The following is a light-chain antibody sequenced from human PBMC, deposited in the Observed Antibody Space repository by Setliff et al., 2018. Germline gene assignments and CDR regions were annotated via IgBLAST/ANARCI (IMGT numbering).Light chain of an antibody. Sequence: SALTQPASVSGSPGQSITISCSGTSSDVGSYDFVSWYQQYPGKAPKLIIYDVTNRPSGVSNRFSGSKAGNTASLTISGLRAEDEADYYCVAYTSSSTYIFGSGTRSPS. CDR2: DVT. J-gene: IGLJ1*01. CDR3: VAYTSSSTYI. V-gene: IGLV2-14*03. CDR1: SSDVGSYDF.